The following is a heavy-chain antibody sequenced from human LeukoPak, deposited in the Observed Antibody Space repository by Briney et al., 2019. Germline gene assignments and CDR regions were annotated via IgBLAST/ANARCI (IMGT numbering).Heavy chain of an antibody. Sequence: SETLSLTCTVSGGSISSSIYYWSWIRQPPGKGLEWIGYIYYSGSTSYNPSLKSRVTLSVDTSKNQFSLKLSSVTAADTAVYFCARLPLVGATYYYSDMDVWGQGTTVTVSS. CDR2: IYYSGST. V-gene: IGHV4-61*01. D-gene: IGHD1-26*01. CDR3: ARLPLVGATYYYSDMDV. J-gene: IGHJ6*02. CDR1: GGSISSSIYY.